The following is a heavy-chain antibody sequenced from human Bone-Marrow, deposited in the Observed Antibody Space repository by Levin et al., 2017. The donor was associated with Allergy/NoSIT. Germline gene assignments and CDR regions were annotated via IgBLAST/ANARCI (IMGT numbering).Heavy chain of an antibody. CDR3: ASTLYDILAGRYGIDV. J-gene: IGHJ6*02. V-gene: IGHV3-74*01. CDR2: ISDDGTST. D-gene: IGHD3-9*01. CDR1: GFTFRNYW. Sequence: GESLKISCTASGFTFRNYWMNWVRQVPGKGLEWVSRISDDGTSTNYADSVEGRFTISRDNAKNTLYLQMDSLRAEDTALYYCASTLYDILAGRYGIDVWGQGTTVTVSS.